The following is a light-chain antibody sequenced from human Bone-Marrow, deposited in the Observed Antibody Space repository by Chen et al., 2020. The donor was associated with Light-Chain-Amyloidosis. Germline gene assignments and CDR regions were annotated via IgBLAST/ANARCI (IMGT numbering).Light chain of an antibody. J-gene: IGLJ3*02. CDR1: TSNIGTNY. V-gene: IGLV1-47*01. Sequence: QSVLTQPPSASATPGQRVTMSCSGGTSNIGTNYVFWFQQLPGTAPKLLIYRNDQRPSGVPGRFSGSKSGTSASLAISGLRSEDGADYFCAAWDDSMGGLWVFGGGTKLTVL. CDR3: AAWDDSMGGLWV. CDR2: RND.